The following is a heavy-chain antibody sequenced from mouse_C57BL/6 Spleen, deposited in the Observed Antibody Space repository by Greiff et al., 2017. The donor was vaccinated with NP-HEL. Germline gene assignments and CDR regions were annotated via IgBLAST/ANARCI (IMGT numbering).Heavy chain of an antibody. CDR1: GYTFTSYW. CDR3: ATPYYGNYDYAMDY. CDR2: IDPNSGGT. D-gene: IGHD2-10*01. Sequence: QVQLQQPGAELVKPGASVKLSCKASGYTFTSYWMHWVKQRPGRGLEWIGRIDPNSGGTKYNEKFKSKATLTVDKSSSTAYMQLSSLTSEDSAVYFCATPYYGNYDYAMDYWGQGTSVTVSS. J-gene: IGHJ4*01. V-gene: IGHV1-62-3*01.